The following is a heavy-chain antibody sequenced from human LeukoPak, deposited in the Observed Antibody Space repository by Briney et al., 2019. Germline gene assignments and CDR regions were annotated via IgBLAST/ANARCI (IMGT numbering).Heavy chain of an antibody. J-gene: IGHJ5*02. V-gene: IGHV4-61*02. CDR3: AGTRRYCSGGSCYNWFDP. CDR1: GGSISSDTYY. D-gene: IGHD2-15*01. CDR2: IYASGNS. Sequence: SETLSLTCTVSGGSISSDTYYWSWIRQPAGKGLEWIGRIYASGNSNYNASLKSRVTISIDTSNNQFSLRLSSVIASDTAVYYSAGTRRYCSGGSCYNWFDPWGQGTLVTVSS.